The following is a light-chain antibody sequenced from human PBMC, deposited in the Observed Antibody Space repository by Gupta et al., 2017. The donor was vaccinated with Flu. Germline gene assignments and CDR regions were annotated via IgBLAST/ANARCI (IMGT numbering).Light chain of an antibody. V-gene: IGKV3-11*01. J-gene: IGKJ5*01. CDR2: DVS. CDR1: QNIKYY. CDR3: QQRDKWYPIT. Sequence: IVLTQSPATVSLSPGERATLSCRASQNIKYYLAWYQQKPGQAPRLLMYDVSNRATGIPARFSGSGSGTDLTLTISSREHEDFAVYYCQQRDKWYPITFGQGTRLEIK.